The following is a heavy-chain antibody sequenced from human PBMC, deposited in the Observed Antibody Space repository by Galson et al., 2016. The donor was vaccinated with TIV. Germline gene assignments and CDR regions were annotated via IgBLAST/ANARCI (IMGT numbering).Heavy chain of an antibody. CDR3: ARRRVQFENSGYYGPDY. J-gene: IGHJ4*02. D-gene: IGHD3-22*01. CDR1: GFTFSNFA. V-gene: IGHV3-23*01. CDR2: INNFGVAT. Sequence: SLRLSCAASGFTFSNFALSWVRQAPGRGLEWVSSINNFGVATYYADSVKGRFTISRDNSKGTLFLHMSSLRIEDTAVYYCARRRVQFENSGYYGPDYWGQGTLVTVSS.